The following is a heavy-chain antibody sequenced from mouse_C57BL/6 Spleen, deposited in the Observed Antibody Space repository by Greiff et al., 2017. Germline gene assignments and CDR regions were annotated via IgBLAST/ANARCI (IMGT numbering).Heavy chain of an antibody. CDR1: GYTFTSYW. V-gene: IGHV1-69*01. CDR3: ARGGLDAMDY. J-gene: IGHJ4*01. Sequence: VQLQQPGAELVMPGASVKLSCKASGYTFTSYWMHWVKPRPGQGLAWIGEIDPSDSYTNYNHKFKGKSTLTVDKSSSTAYMQRSSLTSEDSAVYYCARGGLDAMDYGGQGTSVTVSS. CDR2: IDPSDSYT.